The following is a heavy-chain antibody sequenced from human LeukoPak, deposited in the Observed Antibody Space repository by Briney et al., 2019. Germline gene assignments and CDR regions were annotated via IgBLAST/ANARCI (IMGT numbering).Heavy chain of an antibody. CDR2: ISVDGSDK. Sequence: GGSLRLSCAASGFTFSGYGMNWVRQAPGKGLEWVAVISVDGSDKYYADSVKGRFTISRDNSNNTPYLQMNSLRVEDTAMYYCARGSFFSTARWFDPWGQGTLVTVSS. CDR1: GFTFSGYG. J-gene: IGHJ5*02. CDR3: ARGSFFSTARWFDP. V-gene: IGHV3-33*01. D-gene: IGHD3/OR15-3a*01.